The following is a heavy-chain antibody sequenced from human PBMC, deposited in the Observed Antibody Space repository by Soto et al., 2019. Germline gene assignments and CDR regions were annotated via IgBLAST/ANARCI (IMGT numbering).Heavy chain of an antibody. J-gene: IGHJ4*02. CDR3: ATSYGNAWYTY. V-gene: IGHV3-21*04. D-gene: IGHD6-13*01. CDR2: ISSSSSYI. Sequence: PGGSLRLSCAASGFTFSSYSMNWVRQAPGKGLEWVSSISSSSSYIYYADSVKGRFTISRDNAKNSLYLQLTSVTAADTAVYYCATSYGNAWYTYWGQGIQVTVSS. CDR1: GFTFSSYS.